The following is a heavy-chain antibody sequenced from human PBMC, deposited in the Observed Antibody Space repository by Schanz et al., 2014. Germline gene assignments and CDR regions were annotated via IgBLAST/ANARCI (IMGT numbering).Heavy chain of an antibody. CDR3: ASSGAGYSSSWDFDY. CDR2: IIPSLGLA. CDR1: GGTFSSFG. D-gene: IGHD6-13*01. V-gene: IGHV1-69*02. J-gene: IGHJ4*02. Sequence: QLQLVQSGAEVKKPGSSVKVSCKLSGGTFSSFGINWVRQAPGQGLEWMGRIIPSLGLAKYEQKFQGRVTITADKSTFTAYMDVSSLRSEDTAVYYCASSGAGYSSSWDFDYWGQGTLVTVSS.